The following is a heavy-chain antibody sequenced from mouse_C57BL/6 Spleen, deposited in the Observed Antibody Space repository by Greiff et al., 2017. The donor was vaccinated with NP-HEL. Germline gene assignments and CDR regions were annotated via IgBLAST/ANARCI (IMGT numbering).Heavy chain of an antibody. Sequence: EVNLVESGEGLVKPGGSLKLSCAASGFTFSSYAMSWVRQTPEKRLEWVAYISSGGDYIYYADTVKGRFTISRDNARNTLYLQMSSLKSEDTAMYYCTREGYGPWFAYWGQGTLVTVSA. CDR3: TREGYGPWFAY. CDR1: GFTFSSYA. D-gene: IGHD1-1*01. CDR2: ISSGGDYI. J-gene: IGHJ3*01. V-gene: IGHV5-9-1*02.